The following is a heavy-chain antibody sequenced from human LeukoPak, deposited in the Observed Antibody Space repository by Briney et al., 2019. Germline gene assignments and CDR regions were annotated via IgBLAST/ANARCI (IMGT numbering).Heavy chain of an antibody. CDR1: GYTFTGYY. CDR3: ARGCGGDCYPHDAFDI. J-gene: IGHJ3*02. CDR2: INPNSGGT. V-gene: IGHV1-2*02. Sequence: EASVKVSCKASGYTFTGYYMHWVRQAPGQGLEWMGWINPNSGGTNYAQKFQGRVTMTRDTSISTAYMELSRLRSDDTAVYYCARGCGGDCYPHDAFDIWGQGTMVTVSS. D-gene: IGHD2-21*02.